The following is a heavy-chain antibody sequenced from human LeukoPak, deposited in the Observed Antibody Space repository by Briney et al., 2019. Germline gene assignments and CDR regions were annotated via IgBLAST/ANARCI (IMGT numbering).Heavy chain of an antibody. D-gene: IGHD1-26*01. Sequence: GGSLRLSCAASGFTFSSYWMSWVRQAPGKGLEWVANINQDGSEKNYVDSVKGRFTISRDNAKKSLYLQMSSLRAEDTAVYYCASAAGWESAYWGQGTLVTVSS. CDR1: GFTFSSYW. J-gene: IGHJ4*02. V-gene: IGHV3-7*01. CDR2: INQDGSEK. CDR3: ASAAGWESAY.